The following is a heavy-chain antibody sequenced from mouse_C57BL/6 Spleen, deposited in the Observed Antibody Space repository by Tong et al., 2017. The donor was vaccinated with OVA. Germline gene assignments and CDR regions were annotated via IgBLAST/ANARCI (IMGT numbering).Heavy chain of an antibody. D-gene: IGHD2-2*01. Sequence: EVQLQESGGGLVKPGGSLKLSCAASGFTFSSYAMSWVRQTPEKRLEWVATISDGGSYTYYPDNVKGRFTISRDNAKNTLYLQMSRLKSEDTAMYYCARGGYLYAMDYWGQGTSVTVSS. CDR2: ISDGGSYT. J-gene: IGHJ4*01. V-gene: IGHV5-4*01. CDR1: GFTFSSYA. CDR3: ARGGYLYAMDY.